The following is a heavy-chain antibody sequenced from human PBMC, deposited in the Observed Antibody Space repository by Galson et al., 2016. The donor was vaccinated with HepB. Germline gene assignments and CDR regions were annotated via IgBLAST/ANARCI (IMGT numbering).Heavy chain of an antibody. Sequence: SLRLSCAASGFTFSLYTMHWVRQAPGKGLEWVSLISNAASNKYYADSVKGRFTISRDNSKNTLYLQMNSLRTEDTATYYCANIHAGSFAFDIWGQGTKVTVSP. CDR2: ISNAASNK. J-gene: IGHJ3*02. CDR3: ANIHAGSFAFDI. V-gene: IGHV3-30-3*01. CDR1: GFTFSLYT. D-gene: IGHD3-10*01.